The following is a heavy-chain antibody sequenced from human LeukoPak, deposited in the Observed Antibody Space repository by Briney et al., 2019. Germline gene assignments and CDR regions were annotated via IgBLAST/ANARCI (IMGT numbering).Heavy chain of an antibody. Sequence: ASVKVSCKASGYTFTGYHMHWVRQAPGQGLEWMGRINPNSGDTNYAQNFQGRVTMTRDTSISTAYMELSSLRSDDTAVYYCARGPPNWGYDYWGPGTLVTVSS. CDR1: GYTFTGYH. CDR3: ARGPPNWGYDY. V-gene: IGHV1-2*06. CDR2: INPNSGDT. D-gene: IGHD7-27*01. J-gene: IGHJ4*02.